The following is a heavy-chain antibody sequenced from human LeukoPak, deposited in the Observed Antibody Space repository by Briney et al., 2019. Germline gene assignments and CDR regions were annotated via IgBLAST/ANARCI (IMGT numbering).Heavy chain of an antibody. V-gene: IGHV3-11*01. CDR2: ISSSGSTI. J-gene: IGHJ4*02. D-gene: IGHD4-17*01. CDR1: GFTFSDYY. Sequence: PGGSLRLSCAASGFTFSDYYMSWIRQAPGKGLEWVSYISSSGSTIYYADSVKGRFTISRDNAKNSLYLQMNSLRAEDTAVYYCARDVDYAPTYFDYWGQGTLVTVSS. CDR3: ARDVDYAPTYFDY.